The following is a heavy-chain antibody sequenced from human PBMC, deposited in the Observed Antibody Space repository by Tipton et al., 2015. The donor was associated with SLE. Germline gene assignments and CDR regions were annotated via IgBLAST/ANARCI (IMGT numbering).Heavy chain of an antibody. V-gene: IGHV3-23*01. J-gene: IGHJ3*01. D-gene: IGHD2-8*02. CDR2: ITGSGVNT. Sequence: SLRLSCAASGFTLSSNSLTWVRQAPGKGLEWVSTITGSGVNTYYADSVKGRFTTSRDNSKNTLYLQMNSLRVEDTAVYYCAILVRNWGQGTMVTVSS. CDR3: AILVRN. CDR1: GFTLSSNS.